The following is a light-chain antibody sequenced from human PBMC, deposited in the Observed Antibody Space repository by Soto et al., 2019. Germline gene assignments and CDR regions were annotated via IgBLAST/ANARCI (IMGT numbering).Light chain of an antibody. CDR2: SND. CDR3: ESWDDSLNGPYV. V-gene: IGLV1-44*01. J-gene: IGLJ1*01. CDR1: SSNIGSNV. Sequence: QSVLTQPPSASGAPGQRVTISCSGSSSNIGSNVVNWYQQFPGTAPKLLMFSNDQRPSGVPDRFSGSKSGTSASLAISGLQSEDEADYYCESWDDSLNGPYVFGTGTKVTVL.